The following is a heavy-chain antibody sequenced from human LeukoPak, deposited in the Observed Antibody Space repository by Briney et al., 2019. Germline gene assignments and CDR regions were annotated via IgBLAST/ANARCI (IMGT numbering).Heavy chain of an antibody. Sequence: GGSLRLSCAASGFPFSTYSMSWVRQAPGKGLEWVSSISSSTSYLYYADSVKGRCAISRDNAKSSLYLQMNSLRAEDTAVYYCASTYSSDYWGQGTLVTVSS. CDR1: GFPFSTYS. CDR2: ISSSTSYL. D-gene: IGHD2-21*01. CDR3: ASTYSSDY. J-gene: IGHJ4*02. V-gene: IGHV3-21*01.